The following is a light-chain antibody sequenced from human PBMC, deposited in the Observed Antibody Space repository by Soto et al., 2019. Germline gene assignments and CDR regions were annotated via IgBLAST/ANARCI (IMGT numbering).Light chain of an antibody. CDR3: QQYNNWPIT. V-gene: IGKV3-15*01. Sequence: EIVLTQSPATLSVSPGERATLSCRSSQSVSGDLAWYHHKPGQAPRLLIYDASTRAVDTPARFAGRGSGTEFTLTISSLQSEAFAVSFCQQYNNWPITCGKGTRLEIK. J-gene: IGKJ5*01. CDR2: DAS. CDR1: QSVSGD.